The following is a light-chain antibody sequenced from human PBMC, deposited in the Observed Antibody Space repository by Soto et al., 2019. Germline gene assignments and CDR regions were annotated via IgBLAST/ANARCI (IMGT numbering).Light chain of an antibody. CDR3: QQRSNCL. J-gene: IGKJ4*01. V-gene: IGKV3-11*01. CDR1: QSVSSY. CDR2: DAS. Sequence: EIVLTQSPATLSLSPGERATLSCRASQSVSSYLAWYQQKPGQAPRLLIYDASNRATGIPARFSGSGSGTDFTLTISSLESEDFAGYYCQQRSNCLFGGGTKVEIK.